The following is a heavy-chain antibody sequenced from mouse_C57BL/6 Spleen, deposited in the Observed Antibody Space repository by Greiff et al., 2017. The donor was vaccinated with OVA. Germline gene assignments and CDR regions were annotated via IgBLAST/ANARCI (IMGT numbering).Heavy chain of an antibody. D-gene: IGHD2-5*01. CDR1: GYSITSGYY. CDR2: ISYDGSN. Sequence: EVHLVESGPGLVKPSQSLSLTCSVTGYSITSGYYWNWIRQFPGNKLEWMGYISYDGSNNYNPSLKNRISITRDTSKNQFFLKLNSVTTEDTATYYCAREGHSNSAWFAYWGQGTLVTVSA. CDR3: AREGHSNSAWFAY. V-gene: IGHV3-6*01. J-gene: IGHJ3*01.